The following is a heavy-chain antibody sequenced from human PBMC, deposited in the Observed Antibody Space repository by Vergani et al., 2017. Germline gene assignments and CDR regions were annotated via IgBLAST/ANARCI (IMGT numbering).Heavy chain of an antibody. Sequence: QVQLVQSGAEVKKPGASVKVSCKASGYTFTRYYMHWVRQAPGQGLEWMGWINPNSGGTNYAQKFQGRVTMTRDTSISTAYMDLSRLRSDDTAVYYCARGYFDWLFSGHIDIWGQGTMVTVSS. J-gene: IGHJ3*02. V-gene: IGHV1-2*02. CDR3: ARGYFDWLFSGHIDI. CDR2: INPNSGGT. D-gene: IGHD3-9*01. CDR1: GYTFTRYY.